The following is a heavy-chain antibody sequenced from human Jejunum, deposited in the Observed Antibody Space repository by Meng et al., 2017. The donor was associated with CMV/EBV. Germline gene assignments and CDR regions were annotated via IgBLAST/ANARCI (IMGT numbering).Heavy chain of an antibody. V-gene: IGHV3-7*01. J-gene: IGHJ4*02. CDR3: ARDPLRGALDY. Sequence: FAASGFTFSRSWMSWVRQAPGKGLEWVANINEDGSDEYYVDSMKGRFTISRDNAKTSLYLQLSSLRPEDTAVYYCARDPLRGALDYWGQGTLVTVSS. D-gene: IGHD3-10*01. CDR2: INEDGSDE. CDR1: GFTFSRSW.